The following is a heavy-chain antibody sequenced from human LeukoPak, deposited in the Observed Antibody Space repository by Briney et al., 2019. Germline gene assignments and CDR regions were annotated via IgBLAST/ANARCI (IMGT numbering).Heavy chain of an antibody. V-gene: IGHV1-69*04. CDR3: AREGYYGSGSYYPSAFDI. Sequence: ASVKVSCKASGCTFSSYAISWVRQAPGQGLEGMGRIIPILGIANYAHKFHGRVTITADKATTTAYMELSRLRSEDTAVYYCAREGYYGSGSYYPSAFDIWGQGTMVTVSS. CDR2: IIPILGIA. D-gene: IGHD3-10*01. J-gene: IGHJ3*02. CDR1: GCTFSSYA.